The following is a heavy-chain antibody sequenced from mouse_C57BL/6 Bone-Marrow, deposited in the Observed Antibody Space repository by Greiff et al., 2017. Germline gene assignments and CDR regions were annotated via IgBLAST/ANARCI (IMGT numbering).Heavy chain of an antibody. CDR2: ISSGGSYT. D-gene: IGHD2-3*01. Sequence: EVKVVESGGDLVKPGGSLKLSCAASGFTFSSYGMSWVRQTPDKRLEWVATISSGGSYTYYPDSVKGRFTISRDNAKNTLYLQMSSLKSEDTAMYYCAKWLLDAMDYWGQGTSVTVSS. CDR3: AKWLLDAMDY. V-gene: IGHV5-6*01. J-gene: IGHJ4*01. CDR1: GFTFSSYG.